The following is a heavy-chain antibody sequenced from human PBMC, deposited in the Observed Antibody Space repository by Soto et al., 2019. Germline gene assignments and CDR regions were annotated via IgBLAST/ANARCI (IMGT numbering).Heavy chain of an antibody. CDR1: GFTFSSYV. V-gene: IGHV3-23*01. D-gene: IGHD3-22*01. J-gene: IGHJ3*02. CDR3: ASAYYYDSSGYYELDAFDI. Sequence: EVQLLESGGGLVQPGGSLRLSCAASGFTFSSYVLTWVRQAPGKGLEWVSTISGSGGSTYYADSVKGRFTMSRDNSKNTLYLQMNSLRAEDTAVYYCASAYYYDSSGYYELDAFDIWGQGTMVTVSS. CDR2: ISGSGGST.